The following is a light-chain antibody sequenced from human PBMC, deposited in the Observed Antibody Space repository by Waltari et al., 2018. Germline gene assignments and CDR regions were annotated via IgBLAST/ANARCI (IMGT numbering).Light chain of an antibody. CDR1: SSDVGCYNL. V-gene: IGLV2-23*02. CDR2: VVS. J-gene: IGLJ3*02. Sequence: QSALTQPASVSGSPGQSITISCTGTSSDVGCYNLVSWYQQHPGQAPKLMIYVVSKRPSGVSTRFSGSKSGNTASLTISGLQAEDEADYYCCSYAGSSSWVFGGGTKLTVL. CDR3: CSYAGSSSWV.